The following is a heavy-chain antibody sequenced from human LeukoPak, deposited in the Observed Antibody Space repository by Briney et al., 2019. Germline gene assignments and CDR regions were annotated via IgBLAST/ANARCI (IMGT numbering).Heavy chain of an antibody. CDR2: INNDGTTT. CDR1: GFTFSSYW. J-gene: IGHJ4*02. V-gene: IGHV3-74*01. Sequence: PGGSLRLSCAASGFTFSSYWMHWVRQAPGKGLVWLSRINNDGTTTTYADSGRGRFTISRDNAKNTLYLEMNSLRAEDTAVYYCARLLQGDDWGQGTLVTVSS. CDR3: ARLLQGDD. D-gene: IGHD4-11*01.